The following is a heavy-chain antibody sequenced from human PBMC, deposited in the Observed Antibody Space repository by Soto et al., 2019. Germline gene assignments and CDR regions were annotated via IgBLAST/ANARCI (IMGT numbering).Heavy chain of an antibody. J-gene: IGHJ4*02. CDR3: AKDPDFPFCSGGSCPDY. D-gene: IGHD2-15*01. CDR2: ISGSGGST. CDR1: GFTFSSYA. V-gene: IGHV3-23*01. Sequence: GGSLRLSCAASGFTFSSYAMSWVRQAPGKGLEWVSAISGSGGSTYYADSVKGRFTISRDNSKNTLYLQMNSLRAEDTAVYYCAKDPDFPFCSGGSCPDYWGQGTLVTVSS.